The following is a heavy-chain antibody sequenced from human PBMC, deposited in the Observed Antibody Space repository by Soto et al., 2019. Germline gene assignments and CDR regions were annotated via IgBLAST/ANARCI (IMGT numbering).Heavy chain of an antibody. CDR3: AKNGYSSGWYEDY. D-gene: IGHD6-19*01. CDR2: ISGSGGST. V-gene: IGHV3-23*01. CDR1: GFIFSSYA. J-gene: IGHJ4*02. Sequence: EVQVLESGGGLVQPGGSLRLSCAASGFIFSSYAMSWVRQAPGKGLEWVSAISGSGGSTYYADSVKGRFTISRDNSKNTLYLQINSLRAEDTAVYFCAKNGYSSGWYEDYWGQGSLVTVSS.